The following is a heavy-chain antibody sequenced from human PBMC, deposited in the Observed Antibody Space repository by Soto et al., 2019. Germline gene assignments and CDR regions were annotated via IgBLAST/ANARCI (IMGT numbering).Heavy chain of an antibody. CDR3: ARARAILGVVSNWFDP. CDR1: GGSFSGYY. V-gene: IGHV4-34*01. D-gene: IGHD3-3*01. CDR2: INHSGST. J-gene: IGHJ5*02. Sequence: QVQLQQWGAGLLKPSETQSLTCAVYGGSFSGYYWSWIRQPPGKGLEWIGEINHSGSTNYNPSLKSRVTISVDTSKNQFSLKLSSVTAADTAVYYCARARAILGVVSNWFDPWGQGTLVTVSS.